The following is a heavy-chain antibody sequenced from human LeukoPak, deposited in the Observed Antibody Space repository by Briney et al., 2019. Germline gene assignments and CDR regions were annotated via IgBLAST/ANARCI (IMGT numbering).Heavy chain of an antibody. V-gene: IGHV4-31*03. J-gene: IGHJ5*02. D-gene: IGHD4-17*01. CDR2: IYYSGST. CDR3: ATESSVTTFGFDP. CDR1: GGSISSGGYY. Sequence: SETLSLTCTVSGGSISSGGYYWSWIRQHPGKGLEWIGYIYYSGSTYYNPSLKSRVTISVDTSKNQFSLKLSSVTAADTAVYYCATESSVTTFGFDPWGQGTLVTVSS.